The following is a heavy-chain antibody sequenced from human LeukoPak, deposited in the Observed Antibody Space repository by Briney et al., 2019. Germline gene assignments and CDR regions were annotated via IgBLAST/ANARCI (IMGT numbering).Heavy chain of an antibody. CDR2: INFDTGGT. CDR1: GYTFTGYY. CDR3: AREYSSNWFDP. D-gene: IGHD6-19*01. Sequence: ASVKVSCKASGYTFTGYYMHWVRQAPGQGLEWMGWINFDTGGTNYAQKFRGRVTMTRDTSISTAYMELSRLRSDDTAVYYCAREYSSNWFDPWGQGSLVTVSS. V-gene: IGHV1-2*02. J-gene: IGHJ5*02.